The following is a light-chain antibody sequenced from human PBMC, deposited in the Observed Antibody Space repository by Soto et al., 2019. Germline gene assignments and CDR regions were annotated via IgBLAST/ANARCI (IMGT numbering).Light chain of an antibody. Sequence: DIQMTQSPSSLSASVGDRVTITCRASQIIGNDLTWYQQIPGRAPNLLIYGASSLHSGVPTRFSGSGSGTDFTLTISSLQPEDFATYYCQQTNITPLGFGHGTKVEIK. J-gene: IGKJ3*01. CDR2: GAS. V-gene: IGKV1-39*01. CDR1: QIIGND. CDR3: QQTNITPLG.